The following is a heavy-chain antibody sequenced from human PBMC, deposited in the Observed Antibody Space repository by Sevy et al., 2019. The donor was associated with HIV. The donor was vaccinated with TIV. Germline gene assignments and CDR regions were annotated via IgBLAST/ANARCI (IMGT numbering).Heavy chain of an antibody. CDR2: ISGSGGST. Sequence: GGSLRLSCAASGFTFSSYAMSWVRQAPGKGLEWVSAISGSGGSTYYADSVKGRFTISRDNSKNTLYLQMNSLRAEDTAVYYCAPLRGGYSGYAADYWGQGTLVTVSS. CDR3: APLRGGYSGYAADY. J-gene: IGHJ4*02. D-gene: IGHD5-12*01. V-gene: IGHV3-23*01. CDR1: GFTFSSYA.